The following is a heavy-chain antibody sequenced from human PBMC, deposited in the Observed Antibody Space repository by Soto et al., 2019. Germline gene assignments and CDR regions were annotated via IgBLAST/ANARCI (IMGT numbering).Heavy chain of an antibody. CDR3: ARFSAGGFNYYYYGMDV. CDR2: IIPIFGTA. J-gene: IGHJ6*02. CDR1: GGTFSSYA. V-gene: IGHV1-69*01. D-gene: IGHD2-15*01. Sequence: QVQLVQSGAEVQKPGSSVKVSCKASGGTFSSYAISWVRQAPGQGLEWMGGIIPIFGTANYAQKFQGRVTITADESTSTAYMELSSLRSEDTAVYYCARFSAGGFNYYYYGMDVWGQGTTVTVSS.